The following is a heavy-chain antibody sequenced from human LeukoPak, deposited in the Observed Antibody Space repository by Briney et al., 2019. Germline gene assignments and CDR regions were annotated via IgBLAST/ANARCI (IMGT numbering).Heavy chain of an antibody. V-gene: IGHV4-39*01. Sequence: SGTLSLTCTVSGDSISNSNSRWAWIRQPPGKGLEWIGAVTYSGTAFYNPSLKSRVTMFVDTSMNQFSLKLNSVTAADSAMYFCARTQLGIAVDHWGQGTLVTVSS. CDR3: ARTQLGIAVDH. J-gene: IGHJ4*02. CDR1: GDSISNSNSR. CDR2: VTYSGTA. D-gene: IGHD7-27*01.